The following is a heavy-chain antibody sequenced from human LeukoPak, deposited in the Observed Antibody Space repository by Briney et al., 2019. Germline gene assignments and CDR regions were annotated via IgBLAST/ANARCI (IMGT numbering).Heavy chain of an antibody. CDR3: ARDFEYCSSTSCSH. J-gene: IGHJ4*02. CDR1: GFTFSNYW. V-gene: IGHV3-7*01. CDR2: IKQDGSEK. Sequence: GGSLRLSCVFSGFTFSNYWMSWVRQAPGKGLEWVANIKQDGSEKHYVDSVKGRFTISRDNAKNSLYLQMNSLRAEDTAVYYCARDFEYCSSTSCSHWGQGTLVTVSS. D-gene: IGHD2-2*01.